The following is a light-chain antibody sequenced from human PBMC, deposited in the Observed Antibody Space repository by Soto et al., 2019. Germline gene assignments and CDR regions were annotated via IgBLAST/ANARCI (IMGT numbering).Light chain of an antibody. V-gene: IGKV1-5*01. CDR1: QSISSW. CDR2: DAS. CDR3: QQYNSACT. J-gene: IGKJ2*02. Sequence: DIQMTQSPSTLSASVGDRVTITCRASQSISSWLAWYQQKPGKAPKLLIYDASSLESGVPSRFSGSGSGTEFPLAISSLQPDDFATYYCQQYNSACTFGQGTKLEIK.